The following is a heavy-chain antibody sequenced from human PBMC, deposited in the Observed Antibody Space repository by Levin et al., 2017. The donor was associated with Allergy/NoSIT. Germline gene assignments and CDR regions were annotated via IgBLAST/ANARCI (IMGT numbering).Heavy chain of an antibody. CDR3: ARVRGPVDTAMVNVEDAFDI. CDR1: GGSFSGYY. V-gene: IGHV4-34*01. J-gene: IGHJ3*02. CDR2: INHSGST. D-gene: IGHD5-18*01. Sequence: PGGSLRLSCAVYGGSFSGYYWSWIRQPPGKGLEWIGEINHSGSTNYNPSLKSRVTISVDTSKNQFSLKLSSVTAADTAVYYCARVRGPVDTAMVNVEDAFDIWGQGTMVTVSS.